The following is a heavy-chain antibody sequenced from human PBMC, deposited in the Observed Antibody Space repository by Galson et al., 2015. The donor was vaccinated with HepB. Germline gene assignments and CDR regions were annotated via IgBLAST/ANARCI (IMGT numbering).Heavy chain of an antibody. CDR1: GFTFSSYI. Sequence: SLRLSCAASGFTFSSYIMHWVRQAPGKGLEWVALTSYDGSTKHYADSVKGRFTISRDNSKNTLYLQMNSLRAEDTAVYYCAGEGDDYRDSLGAFDIWGQGTMVTVSS. CDR3: AGEGDDYRDSLGAFDI. V-gene: IGHV3-30-3*01. J-gene: IGHJ3*02. D-gene: IGHD4-17*01. CDR2: TSYDGSTK.